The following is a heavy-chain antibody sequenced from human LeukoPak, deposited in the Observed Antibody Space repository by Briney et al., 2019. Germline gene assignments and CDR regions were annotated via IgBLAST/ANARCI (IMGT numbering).Heavy chain of an antibody. J-gene: IGHJ4*02. CDR1: GFTFSSYS. CDR3: ARAPYCSSTSCHIFDY. Sequence: GGSLRLSCAASGFTFSSYSMNWVRQAPGKGLEWVSSISSSSSYIYYADSVKGRFTISRDNAKNSLYLQMNSLRAEDAAVYYCARAPYCSSTSCHIFDYWGQGTLVTVSS. D-gene: IGHD2-2*01. V-gene: IGHV3-21*01. CDR2: ISSSSSYI.